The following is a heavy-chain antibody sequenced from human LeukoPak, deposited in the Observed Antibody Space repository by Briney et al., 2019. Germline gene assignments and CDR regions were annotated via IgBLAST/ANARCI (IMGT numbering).Heavy chain of an antibody. D-gene: IGHD3-22*01. J-gene: IGHJ3*02. CDR2: IYSGGST. Sequence: GGSLRLSCAASGFTVSSNYMSWVRQAPGKGLEWVSVIYSGGSTYYADSVKGRFTISRDNSKNTLYLQMNSLRAEDTAVYYCASYDSSAPWASDIWGQGTMVTVSS. CDR3: ASYDSSAPWASDI. CDR1: GFTVSSNY. V-gene: IGHV3-53*01.